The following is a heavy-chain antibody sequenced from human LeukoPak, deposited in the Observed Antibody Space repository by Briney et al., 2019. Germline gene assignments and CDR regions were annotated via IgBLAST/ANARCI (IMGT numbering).Heavy chain of an antibody. CDR1: GGSISSGSYY. V-gene: IGHV4-61*02. CDR2: IYTSGST. CDR3: ARASLARAAAIYWFDP. J-gene: IGHJ5*02. D-gene: IGHD2-2*02. Sequence: SETLSLTXTVSGGSISSGSYYWSWIRQPAGKGLEWIGRIYTSGSTNYNPSLKSRVTISVDTSKNQFSPKLSSVTAADTAVYYCARASLARAAAIYWFDPWGQGTLVTVSS.